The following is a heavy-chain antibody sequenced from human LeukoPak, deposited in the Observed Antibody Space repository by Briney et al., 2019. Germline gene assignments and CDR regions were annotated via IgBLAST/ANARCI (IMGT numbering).Heavy chain of an antibody. J-gene: IGHJ4*02. V-gene: IGHV3-30*01. Sequence: AGGSLRLSCAASGFTFSYYAIHWVRQAPGKGLEWVAVISHDGSNKYYADSVKGRFTISRDNSKNTLYLQMNSLRAEDTAVYYCARVSTIFGVVPYYFDYWGQGTLVTVSS. CDR2: ISHDGSNK. D-gene: IGHD3-3*01. CDR3: ARVSTIFGVVPYYFDY. CDR1: GFTFSYYA.